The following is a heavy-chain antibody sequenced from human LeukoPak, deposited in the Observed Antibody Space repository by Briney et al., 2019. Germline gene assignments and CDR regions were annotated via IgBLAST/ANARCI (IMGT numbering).Heavy chain of an antibody. V-gene: IGHV4-59*01. J-gene: IGHJ2*01. Sequence: IPSETLSLTCTVSGGSISSYYWSWIRQPPGKGLEWIGFIYYSGSTNYNPSLKSRVTLSVDTSKNQFSLKLSSVTAADTAVYYCARYDSSGYSNWYFDLWGRGTLVTVSS. CDR3: ARYDSSGYSNWYFDL. CDR2: IYYSGST. CDR1: GGSISSYY. D-gene: IGHD3-22*01.